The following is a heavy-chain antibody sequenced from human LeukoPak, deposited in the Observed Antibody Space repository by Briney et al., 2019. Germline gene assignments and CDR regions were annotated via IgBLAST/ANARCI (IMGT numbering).Heavy chain of an antibody. V-gene: IGHV1-69*05. CDR1: GYTFTSYD. D-gene: IGHD3-10*01. CDR2: IIPIFGTA. CDR3: ARSYYYGSGSYPDY. Sequence: SVKVSCKASGYTFTSYDINWVRQATGQGLEWMGRIIPIFGTANYAQKFQGRVTITTDESTSTAYMELSSLRSEDTAVYYCARSYYYGSGSYPDYWGQGTLVTVSS. J-gene: IGHJ4*02.